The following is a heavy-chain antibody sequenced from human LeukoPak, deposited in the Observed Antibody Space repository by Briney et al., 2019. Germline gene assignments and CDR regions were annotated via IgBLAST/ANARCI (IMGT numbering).Heavy chain of an antibody. Sequence: PGGSLRLSCAASGFTVSSNYMSWVRQAPGKGLEWVPVIYSGGSTYYADSVKGRFTISRDNSKNTLYLQMNSLRAEDTAVYYCARGHSSSFNFDYWGQGTLVTVSS. CDR3: ARGHSSSFNFDY. CDR2: IYSGGST. V-gene: IGHV3-66*01. J-gene: IGHJ4*02. CDR1: GFTVSSNY. D-gene: IGHD6-6*01.